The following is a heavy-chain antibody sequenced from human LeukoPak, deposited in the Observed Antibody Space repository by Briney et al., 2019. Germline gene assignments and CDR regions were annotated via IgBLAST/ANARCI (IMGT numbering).Heavy chain of an antibody. D-gene: IGHD5-24*01. V-gene: IGHV4-59*08. CDR3: ARRVATKPKYCFDY. CDR2: IYYSGNT. CDR1: GGSISTYY. Sequence: SETLSLTCTVSGGSISTYYWTWIRQPPGKGLEWIGYIYYSGNTNYSPSLKSRVTISLDTSKNQFSLKLSSVTAADAAVYYRARRVATKPKYCFDYWGQGSLVTVSS. J-gene: IGHJ4*02.